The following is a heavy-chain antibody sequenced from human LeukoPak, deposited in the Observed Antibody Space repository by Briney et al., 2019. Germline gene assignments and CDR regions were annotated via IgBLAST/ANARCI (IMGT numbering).Heavy chain of an antibody. CDR3: ARVGSHSSGANWFDP. J-gene: IGHJ5*02. V-gene: IGHV1-46*01. Sequence: ASVKVSCKASGYTLTSYYMHWVRQAPGQGLEWMGIINPSGGSTSYAQKFQGRVTMTRDTSTSTAYMELSSLRSEDTAVYYCARVGSHSSGANWFDPWGQGTLVTVSS. CDR2: INPSGGST. CDR1: GYTLTSYY. D-gene: IGHD3-22*01.